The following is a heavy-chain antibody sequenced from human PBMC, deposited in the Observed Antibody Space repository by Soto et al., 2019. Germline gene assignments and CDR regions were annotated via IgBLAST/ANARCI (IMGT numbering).Heavy chain of an antibody. CDR1: EFTFISYS. CDR2: ISSSSSAI. V-gene: IGHV3-48*01. Sequence: GGSLRISCAASEFTFISYSMNWVHQAPGKGLEWVSYISSSSSAIYYADSVKGRFTISRDTAKNSLYLQMNSLRAEDTAVYYCARSFDAWGQGTLVTVSS. CDR3: ARSFDA. J-gene: IGHJ5*02.